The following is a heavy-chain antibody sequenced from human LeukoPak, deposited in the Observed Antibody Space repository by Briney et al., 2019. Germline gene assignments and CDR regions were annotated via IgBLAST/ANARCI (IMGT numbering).Heavy chain of an antibody. J-gene: IGHJ4*02. V-gene: IGHV3-53*01. Sequence: PGGSLRLSCAASGFSVSRNYMSWVRQAPRKGLEWVSVIYTGGNTYYTDSVKGRFTISRDNSKNTLYLQMNSLRAEDTAVYYCARGPNSSGWYWGQGTLVTVSS. CDR2: IYTGGNT. CDR1: GFSVSRNY. CDR3: ARGPNSSGWY. D-gene: IGHD6-19*01.